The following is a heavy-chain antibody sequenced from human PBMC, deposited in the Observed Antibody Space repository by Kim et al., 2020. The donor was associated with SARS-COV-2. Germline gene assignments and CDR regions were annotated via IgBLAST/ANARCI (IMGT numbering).Heavy chain of an antibody. CDR2: NSTFNGKT. J-gene: IGHJ5*02. CDR1: GYVFTSYG. V-gene: IGHV1-18*01. Sequence: ASVKVSCKASGYVFTSYGITWLRQAPGQGLEWVGWNSTFNGKTKFAQKVQGRISMTTDTPTTTAYLQLRRLTSDDTAVYYCARGGSSSWTSWFNPWGQGTLVTVSS. D-gene: IGHD6-13*01. CDR3: ARGGSSSWTSWFNP.